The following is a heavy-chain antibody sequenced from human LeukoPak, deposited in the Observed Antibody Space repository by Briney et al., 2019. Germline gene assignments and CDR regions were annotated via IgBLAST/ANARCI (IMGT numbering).Heavy chain of an antibody. CDR2: IYHSGST. Sequence: SETLSLTCTVSGGSISSGGYYWSWIRQPPGKGLEWIGYIYHSGSTYYNPSLKSRVTISVDRSKNQFSLKLSSVTAADTAVYYCARVVRRFSGGDWGQGTLVTVSS. D-gene: IGHD3-16*01. J-gene: IGHJ4*02. CDR1: GGSISSGGYY. CDR3: ARVVRRFSGGD. V-gene: IGHV4-30-2*01.